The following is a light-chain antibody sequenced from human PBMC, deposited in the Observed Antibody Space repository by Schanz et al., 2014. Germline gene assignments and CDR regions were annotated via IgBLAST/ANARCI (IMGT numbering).Light chain of an antibody. CDR2: EGS. CDR3: QSYDISLRGWV. V-gene: IGLV2-14*02. J-gene: IGLJ3*02. CDR1: SSDAGSYNL. Sequence: QSALTQPASVSGSPGQSISISCTGTSSDAGSYNLVSWYQQHPGKAPKLMIYEGSKRPSGVSNRFSGSKSGTSASLAITGLQAEDEADYYCQSYDISLRGWVFGGGTKLTVL.